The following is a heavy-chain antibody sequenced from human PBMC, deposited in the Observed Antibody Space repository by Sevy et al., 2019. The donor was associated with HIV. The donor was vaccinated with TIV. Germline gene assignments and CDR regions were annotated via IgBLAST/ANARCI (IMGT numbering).Heavy chain of an antibody. CDR3: AREGSPYDTCYYYYGMDV. J-gene: IGHJ6*02. V-gene: IGHV3-7*01. Sequence: GGSLRLSCAASGFTFNSYWMSWVRQAPGKGLEWVANIKQDGSEKYYEDTVKGRFTISRGNSQNSVFLQMNTLRAEGTAVYYCAREGSPYDTCYYYYGMDVWGQGTTVTVSS. CDR1: GFTFNSYW. CDR2: IKQDGSEK. D-gene: IGHD5-12*01.